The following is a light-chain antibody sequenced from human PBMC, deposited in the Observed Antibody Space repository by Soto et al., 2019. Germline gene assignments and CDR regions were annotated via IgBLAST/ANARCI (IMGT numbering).Light chain of an antibody. Sequence: DIQMTQSPSSLAAAVGDSVTITCRESQGIRDYLVLYQQKPGTPPTALIYGASTWRSGVQSRFSGSGSGRTFSLTISSLQPEDVATYYCQRNDRAPHTFRGGTKVEIK. CDR1: QGIRDY. J-gene: IGKJ4*01. CDR2: GAS. CDR3: QRNDRAPHT. V-gene: IGKV1-27*01.